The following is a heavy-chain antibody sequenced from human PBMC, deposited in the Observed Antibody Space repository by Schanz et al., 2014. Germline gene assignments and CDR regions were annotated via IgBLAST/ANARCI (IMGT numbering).Heavy chain of an antibody. J-gene: IGHJ4*02. D-gene: IGHD1-7*01. CDR3: AMGGYQLHH. V-gene: IGHV3-74*02. Sequence: EVQVVESGGGLVQPGGSLRLSCAASGFTFSTYWMHWVRQAPGKGLVWVSHINSDGTTTTYADSVKGRFTISRDNAENTLYLQMNSLRVEDTAVYYCAMGGYQLHHWGQGTLXTVSS. CDR2: INSDGTTT. CDR1: GFTFSTYW.